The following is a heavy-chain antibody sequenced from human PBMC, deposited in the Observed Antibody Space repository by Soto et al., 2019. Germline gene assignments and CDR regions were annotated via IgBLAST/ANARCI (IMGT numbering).Heavy chain of an antibody. CDR2: IRNDGSDK. Sequence: GGSLRLSCAASGFIFSLYGTHWVRQAPGKGLEWVALIRNDGSDKYYAESVTGRFTISRDNSKNTVYLQMNSLRAEDTALYFCARAPRMAPFDIWGQGTMVTVSS. V-gene: IGHV3-33*01. CDR1: GFIFSLYG. CDR3: ARAPRMAPFDI. J-gene: IGHJ3*02.